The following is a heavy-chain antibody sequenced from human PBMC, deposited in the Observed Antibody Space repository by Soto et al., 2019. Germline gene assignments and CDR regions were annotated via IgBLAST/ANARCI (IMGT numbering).Heavy chain of an antibody. CDR1: GFTFSVYD. D-gene: IGHD3-3*02. Sequence: EVQLVESGGGLGKPGGSLRLSCEASGFTFSVYDMIWVRQAPGKGLEWVSSISRSSDYIYYEDSLKGRFTVSRDNAKNSLYLEMNSLRAEDTAVYYCARYLSGTYIPFGFWGQGTLVTVSS. V-gene: IGHV3-21*01. CDR3: ARYLSGTYIPFGF. J-gene: IGHJ3*01. CDR2: ISRSSDYI.